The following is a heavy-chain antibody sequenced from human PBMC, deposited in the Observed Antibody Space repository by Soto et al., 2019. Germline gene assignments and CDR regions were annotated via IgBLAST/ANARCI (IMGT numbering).Heavy chain of an antibody. Sequence: SLRLSCAASGFTFSNAWMSWVRQAPGKGLEWVGRIKSKTDGGTTDYAAPVKSRFTISRDDSKNTLYLQMNSLKTEDTAVYYCTTWISTTRGMDVWGQGTTVTVSS. J-gene: IGHJ6*02. CDR3: TTWISTTRGMDV. CDR1: GFTFSNAW. CDR2: IKSKTDGGTT. V-gene: IGHV3-15*01. D-gene: IGHD2-2*03.